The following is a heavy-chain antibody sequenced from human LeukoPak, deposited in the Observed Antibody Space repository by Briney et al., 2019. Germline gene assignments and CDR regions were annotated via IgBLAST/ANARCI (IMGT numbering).Heavy chain of an antibody. V-gene: IGHV4-4*02. J-gene: IGHJ4*02. CDR2: ISLSGLT. Sequence: PSGTLSLTCGVSGGSISSTNWWSWVRQPPGQGLEWIGEISLSGLTNYNPSLKSRVTMSLDKSKNHLSLNLTSVTAADTAAYYCSRESGAFSPFGYWGQGTLVTVSS. CDR1: GGSISSTNW. D-gene: IGHD1-26*01. CDR3: SRESGAFSPFGY.